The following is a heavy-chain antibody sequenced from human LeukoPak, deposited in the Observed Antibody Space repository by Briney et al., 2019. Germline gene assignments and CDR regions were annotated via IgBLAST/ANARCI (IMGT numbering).Heavy chain of an antibody. Sequence: ASVKVSCKVSGYTLTELSMHWVRQAPGKGLEWMGGFDPEDGETIYAQKFQGRVTITADESTSTAYMELSSLRSEDTAVYYCARDGTYSSSSGSEYFQHWGQGTLVTVSS. CDR1: GYTLTELS. D-gene: IGHD6-6*01. V-gene: IGHV1-24*01. CDR3: ARDGTYSSSSGSEYFQH. J-gene: IGHJ1*01. CDR2: FDPEDGET.